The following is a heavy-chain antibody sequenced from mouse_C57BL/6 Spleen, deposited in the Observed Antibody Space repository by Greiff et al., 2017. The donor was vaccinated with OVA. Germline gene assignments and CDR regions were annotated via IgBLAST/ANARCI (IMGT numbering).Heavy chain of an antibody. D-gene: IGHD2-4*01. J-gene: IGHJ1*03. Sequence: VQVVESGAELVRPGTSVKMSCKASGYSFTNYWIGWAKQRPGHGLEWIGDFYPGCGYTIYNEKFKGKATMTADKSSSSAYMQFSSLTSEDSAIYYCARSYDDEGGWYVGVWGTGATVTVSA. CDR3: ARSYDDEGGWYVGV. V-gene: IGHV1-63*01. CDR2: FYPGCGYT. CDR1: GYSFTNYW.